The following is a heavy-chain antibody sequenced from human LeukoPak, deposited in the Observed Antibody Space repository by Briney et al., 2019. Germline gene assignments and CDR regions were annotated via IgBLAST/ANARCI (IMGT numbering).Heavy chain of an antibody. J-gene: IGHJ4*02. CDR1: GFTFSSYW. CDR2: IKQDGSEK. V-gene: IGHV3-7*01. D-gene: IGHD1-26*01. CDR3: ARDREYSGSYYLHSYFDY. Sequence: SGGSLRLSCAASGFTFSSYWMSWVRQAPGKGLEWVANIKQDGSEKCYVDFVKGRFTISRDNAKNSLYLQMNSLRAEDTAVYYCARDREYSGSYYLHSYFDYWGQGTLVTVSS.